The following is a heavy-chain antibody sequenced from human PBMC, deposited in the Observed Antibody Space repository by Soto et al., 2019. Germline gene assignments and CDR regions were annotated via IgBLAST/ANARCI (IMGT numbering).Heavy chain of an antibody. CDR3: ARGPAYIDGWRTFDL. J-gene: IGHJ4*02. V-gene: IGHV4-61*08. CDR2: TYYNGDT. CDR1: DDSFRGAEYY. D-gene: IGHD6-19*01. Sequence: CTVSDDSFRGAEYYWSWIRQPLGKGPEWIGYTYYNGDTKYNPALRSRVTMSEDTSKNQFSLRLSSVTAADTAVYFCARGPAYIDGWRTFDLWGRGILVTVSS.